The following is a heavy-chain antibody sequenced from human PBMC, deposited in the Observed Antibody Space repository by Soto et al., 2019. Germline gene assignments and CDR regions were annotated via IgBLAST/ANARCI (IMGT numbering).Heavy chain of an antibody. J-gene: IGHJ5*02. Sequence: QVQLVQSGAEVKKPGASVKVSCKASGYTFTSYGISWVRQAPGQGLEWMGWISTNNGNTNYAQKLQGRVTMTTDTSTSTAYRELGGLISENTAVNSCARVSSGWYYGSDPWGQGTLVTVSS. D-gene: IGHD6-19*01. CDR2: ISTNNGNT. CDR3: ARVSSGWYYGSDP. CDR1: GYTFTSYG. V-gene: IGHV1-18*01.